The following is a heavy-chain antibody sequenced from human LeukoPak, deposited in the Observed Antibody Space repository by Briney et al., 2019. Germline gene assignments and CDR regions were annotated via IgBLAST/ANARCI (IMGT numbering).Heavy chain of an antibody. D-gene: IGHD3-3*01. CDR3: TRLAVGYDFWSGSG. CDR1: GFTFSGSA. CDR2: IRSKANSYAT. Sequence: PGGSLRLSCAASGFTFSGSAMHWVRQASGKGLEWVGRIRSKANSYATAYAPSVKGRFTISRDDSKNTAYLQMNSLKTEDTAVYYCTRLAVGYDFWSGSGWGQGTLVTVSS. V-gene: IGHV3-73*01. J-gene: IGHJ4*02.